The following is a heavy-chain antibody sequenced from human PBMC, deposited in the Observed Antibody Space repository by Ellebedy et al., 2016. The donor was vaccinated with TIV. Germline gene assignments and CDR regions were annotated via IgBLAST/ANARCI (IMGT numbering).Heavy chain of an antibody. J-gene: IGHJ2*01. CDR3: AREGLQDGYNRGGCLDH. V-gene: IGHV3-30-3*01. CDR2: ISHDGSLK. CDR1: GFTFSNYA. Sequence: GGSLRLSXAASGFTFSNYAMHWVRQAPGKGLEWVVVISHDGSLKYYADSVKGRFTISRDISKNTVFLQMDSLRDEDTAVYYCAREGLQDGYNRGGCLDHWGRGSLVTVSS. D-gene: IGHD5-24*01.